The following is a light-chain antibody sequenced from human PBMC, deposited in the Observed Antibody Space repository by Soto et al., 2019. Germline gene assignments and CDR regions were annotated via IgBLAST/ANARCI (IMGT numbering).Light chain of an antibody. J-gene: IGKJ5*01. V-gene: IGKV1D-16*01. CDR1: QDINSW. Sequence: DIQMTQSPSSLSASVGDRVTITCRASQDINSWLTWYQQKPGKAPKVLIYIASRLQSGVPSRFSGRGSGTHFILTISNLQPEDFATYYCQQFNSLFGQGTRLEIK. CDR2: IAS. CDR3: QQFNSL.